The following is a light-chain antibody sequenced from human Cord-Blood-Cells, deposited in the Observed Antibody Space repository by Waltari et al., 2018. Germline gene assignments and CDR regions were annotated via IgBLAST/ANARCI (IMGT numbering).Light chain of an antibody. Sequence: QAVVTQEPSLTVSPGGTVTLTCGSSTGAATSGHYPYWFQQKPGQATRTLIYYTSNKHSWTPARFSGSLLGGKAALTLSGAQPEDEAEYYCLLSYSGARPWVFGGGTKLTVL. V-gene: IGLV7-46*01. CDR2: YTS. CDR1: TGAATSGHY. CDR3: LLSYSGARPWV. J-gene: IGLJ3*02.